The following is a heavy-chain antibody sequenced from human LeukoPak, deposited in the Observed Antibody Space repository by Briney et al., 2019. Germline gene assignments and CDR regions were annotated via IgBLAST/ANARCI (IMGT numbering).Heavy chain of an antibody. J-gene: IGHJ3*02. D-gene: IGHD3-22*01. CDR2: ISSNGGST. CDR3: ARTITMIGAFDI. V-gene: IGHV3-64*01. Sequence: GGSLRLSCAASGFTFSSYWMSWVRQAPGKGLEYVSAISSNGGSTYYANSVKGRFTISRDNSKNTLYLQMGSLRAEDMAVYYCARTITMIGAFDIWGQGTMVTVSS. CDR1: GFTFSSYW.